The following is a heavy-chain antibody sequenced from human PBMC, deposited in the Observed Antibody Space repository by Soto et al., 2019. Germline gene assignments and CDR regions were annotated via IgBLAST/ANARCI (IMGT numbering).Heavy chain of an antibody. D-gene: IGHD5-12*01. V-gene: IGHV3-30-3*01. CDR3: ARGLMATSPHLDN. CDR1: GFTFNMYA. J-gene: IGHJ4*02. CDR2: ILYDGSNE. Sequence: QVHLVESGGGVVQPGRSLRLSCAASGFTFNMYAMHWVRQAPGKGLEWVALILYDGSNEYYADSVKGRFTISRDNSKNTLYLQMNSLRHEDTALYYCARGLMATSPHLDNWGQGTLVTVSS.